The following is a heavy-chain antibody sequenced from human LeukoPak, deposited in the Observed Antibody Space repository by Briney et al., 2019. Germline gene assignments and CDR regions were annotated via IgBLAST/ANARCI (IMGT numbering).Heavy chain of an antibody. CDR3: ARVWGQGSSGYYPF. Sequence: GASVKVSCKASGGTFSSYAISWVRQAPGQGLDWMGGIIPLFGTAHYAQKFQGRVTITADESTSTAYMELRSLRSEDTAVYYCARVWGQGSSGYYPFWGQGTLVTVSS. V-gene: IGHV1-69*01. D-gene: IGHD3-22*01. CDR2: IIPLFGTA. J-gene: IGHJ4*02. CDR1: GGTFSSYA.